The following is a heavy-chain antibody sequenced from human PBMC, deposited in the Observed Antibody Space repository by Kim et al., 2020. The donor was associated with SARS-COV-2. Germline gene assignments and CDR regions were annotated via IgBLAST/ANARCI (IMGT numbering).Heavy chain of an antibody. D-gene: IGHD5-18*01. V-gene: IGHV4-34*01. J-gene: IGHJ4*02. Sequence: SETLSLTCAVYGGSFSGYYWSWIRQPPGKGLEWIGEINHSGSTNYNPSLKSRVTISVDTSKNQFSLKLSSVTAADTAVYYCARSVFSVYVDTARWVPRVRYYFDYWGQGTLVTVSS. CDR2: INHSGST. CDR3: ARSVFSVYVDTARWVPRVRYYFDY. CDR1: GGSFSGYY.